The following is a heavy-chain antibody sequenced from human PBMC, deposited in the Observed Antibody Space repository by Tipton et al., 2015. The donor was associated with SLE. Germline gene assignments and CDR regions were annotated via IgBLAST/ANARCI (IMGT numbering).Heavy chain of an antibody. CDR2: IYSGGST. CDR1: GGSISSGSYY. J-gene: IGHJ5*02. CDR3: ARGVRFLEWNYFDP. Sequence: TLSLTCTVSGGSISSGSYYWSWIRQPAGKGLEWIGRIYSGGSTNYNPSLKSRVTISVDTSKNQFSLELTSVTAADTAVYYCARGVRFLEWNYFDPWGQGTLVTVSS. D-gene: IGHD3-3*01. V-gene: IGHV4-61*02.